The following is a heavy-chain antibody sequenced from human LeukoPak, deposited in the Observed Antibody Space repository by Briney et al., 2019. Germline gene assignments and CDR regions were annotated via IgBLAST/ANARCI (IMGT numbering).Heavy chain of an antibody. CDR2: IIPILGIA. CDR1: GYTFTGYY. J-gene: IGHJ3*02. V-gene: IGHV1-69*04. CDR3: ARDLYYDSSGYYPDDAFDI. Sequence: ASVKVSCKASGYTFTGYYMHWVRQAPGQGLEWMGRIIPILGIANYAQKFQGRVTITADKSTSTAYMELSSLRSEDTAVYYCARDLYYDSSGYYPDDAFDIWGQGTMVTVSS. D-gene: IGHD3-22*01.